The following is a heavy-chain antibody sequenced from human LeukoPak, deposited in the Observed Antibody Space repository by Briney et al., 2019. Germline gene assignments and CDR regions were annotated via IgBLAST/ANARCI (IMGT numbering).Heavy chain of an antibody. D-gene: IGHD4-17*01. V-gene: IGHV4-4*07. CDR1: GGSISSYY. Sequence: EASETLSLTCTVSGGSISSYYWSWIRQPAWKGLEWIGRIYTSGSTNYNPSLKSRVTMSVDTSKNQFSLKLSSVTAADTAVYYCARAPPTTVITFAFDIWGQGTMVTVSS. CDR3: ARAPPTTVITFAFDI. CDR2: IYTSGST. J-gene: IGHJ3*02.